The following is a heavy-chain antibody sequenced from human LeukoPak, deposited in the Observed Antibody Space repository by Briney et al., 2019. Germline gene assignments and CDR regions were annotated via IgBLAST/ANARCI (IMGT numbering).Heavy chain of an antibody. J-gene: IGHJ6*02. CDR3: ARDGVLSPPYYYYGMDV. D-gene: IGHD3-16*02. Sequence: GASVKVSCKASGGTFSSYAISWVRQAPGQGLEWMGGIIPIFGTANYAQKFQGRVTITTDESTSTAYMELRSLRSDDTAVYYCARDGVLSPPYYYYGMDVWGQGTTVTVSS. CDR2: IIPIFGTA. V-gene: IGHV1-69*05. CDR1: GGTFSSYA.